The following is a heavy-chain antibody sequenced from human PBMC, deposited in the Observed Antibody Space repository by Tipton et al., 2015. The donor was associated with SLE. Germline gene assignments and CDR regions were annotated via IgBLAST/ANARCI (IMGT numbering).Heavy chain of an antibody. CDR3: ARDLPDYYDSSGYRGFDI. CDR2: ISSSSSYI. D-gene: IGHD3-22*01. CDR1: GFTFSSYS. Sequence: GSLRLSCAASGFTFSSYSMNWVRQAPGKGLEWVSSISSSSSYIYYADSVKGRFTISRDNAKNSLYLQMNSLRAEDTAVYYCARDLPDYYDSSGYRGFDIWGQGTIVTASS. V-gene: IGHV3-21*01. J-gene: IGHJ3*02.